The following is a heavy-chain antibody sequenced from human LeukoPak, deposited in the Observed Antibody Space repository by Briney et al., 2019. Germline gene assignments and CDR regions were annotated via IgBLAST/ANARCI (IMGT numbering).Heavy chain of an antibody. V-gene: IGHV3-7*03. J-gene: IGHJ4*02. CDR3: AKDLYSNYGPADY. Sequence: PGGSLRLSCEVSGFDFNNSWMNWVRQAPGKGLEWVANIRGDGNKKYYVDSVKGRFTISRDNSKNTLFMQMNSLRDEDTAVYYCAKDLYSNYGPADYWGQGNLVTVSS. D-gene: IGHD4-11*01. CDR1: GFDFNNSW. CDR2: IRGDGNKK.